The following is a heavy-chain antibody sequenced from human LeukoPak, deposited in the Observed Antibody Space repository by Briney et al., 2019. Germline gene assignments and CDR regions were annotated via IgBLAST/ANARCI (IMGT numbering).Heavy chain of an antibody. J-gene: IGHJ4*02. CDR2: IKQDESEK. Sequence: PGGSLRLSCAASGFTFSNYWMSWVRQAPGKGLEWVANIKQDESEKYYVDSVKGRFTISRDNAKNSLYLQMNSLRAEDTAVYYCAKGLFSGYDKYLDSWGQGTLVTVSS. CDR1: GFTFSNYW. D-gene: IGHD5-12*01. CDR3: AKGLFSGYDKYLDS. V-gene: IGHV3-7*01.